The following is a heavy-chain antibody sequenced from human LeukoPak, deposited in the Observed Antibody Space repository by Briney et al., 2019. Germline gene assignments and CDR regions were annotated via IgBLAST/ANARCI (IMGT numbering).Heavy chain of an antibody. Sequence: PGGSLRLSCAASGFTFSSYAMHWVRQAPGKGLEYVSAISSNGGSTYYANSVKGRFTISRDNSKNTLYLQMGSLRAEDMAVYYCATLLVPAAFQTRYYYMDVWGKGTTVTVSS. D-gene: IGHD2-2*01. CDR2: ISSNGGST. J-gene: IGHJ6*03. CDR3: ATLLVPAAFQTRYYYMDV. CDR1: GFTFSSYA. V-gene: IGHV3-64*01.